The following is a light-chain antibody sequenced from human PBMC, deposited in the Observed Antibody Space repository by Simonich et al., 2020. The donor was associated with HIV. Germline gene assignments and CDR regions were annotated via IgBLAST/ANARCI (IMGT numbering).Light chain of an antibody. Sequence: EIVLTQSPATLSLSPGKRATLSCRAMQSVSSYLAWYQPKPGQAPRLLIYDASTRATGIPVGFSGSGAGTEFTLTISSMESEDFAVYYCQQYNNWPPAFGGGTNVEIK. CDR1: QSVSSY. J-gene: IGKJ4*01. CDR2: DAS. V-gene: IGKV3-15*01. CDR3: QQYNNWPPA.